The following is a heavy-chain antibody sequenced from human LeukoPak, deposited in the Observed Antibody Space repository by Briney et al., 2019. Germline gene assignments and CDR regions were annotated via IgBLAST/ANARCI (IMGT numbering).Heavy chain of an antibody. V-gene: IGHV1-24*01. J-gene: IGHJ4*02. Sequence: ASVTVSCKISEYSPSDLSIHWVREAPGEGLEWMGGFDSENNKMVYSQKFQGRVTMTEDTSADTAYMELTSLRSEDTAVYFCATDRVYRSSGRSWGFFDYWGQGTLVIVSS. CDR3: ATDRVYRSSGRSWGFFDY. CDR2: FDSENNKM. CDR1: EYSPSDLS. D-gene: IGHD6-19*01.